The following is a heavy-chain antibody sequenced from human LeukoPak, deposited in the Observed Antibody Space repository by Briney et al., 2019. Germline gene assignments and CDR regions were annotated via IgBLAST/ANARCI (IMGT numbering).Heavy chain of an antibody. Sequence: SETLSLTCTVSGGSISSGEYYWSWIRQPPGKGLGWIGYIYYSGSTYYNPSLKSRVTISVDTSKNQFSPKLSSVTAADTAVYYCARVPRSYYYYYYMDVWGKGTTVTVSS. CDR3: ARVPRSYYYYYYMDV. CDR1: GGSISSGEYY. CDR2: IYYSGST. J-gene: IGHJ6*03. V-gene: IGHV4-30-4*02.